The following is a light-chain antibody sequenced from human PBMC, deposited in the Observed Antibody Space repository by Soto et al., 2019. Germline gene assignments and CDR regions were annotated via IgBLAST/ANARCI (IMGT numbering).Light chain of an antibody. V-gene: IGLV2-23*02. J-gene: IGLJ2*01. CDR1: TSDVGRYSL. CDR2: EVT. CDR3: CSYVYGGAVV. Sequence: QSALTQPASVSGSPGQSLTIPCTGTTSDVGRYSLVSWVQQFPAKGPQLIIYEVTKRPSGVSHRFPGSKSGNTASLTISGLGAEVEADYYCCSYVYGGAVVFGGGTKVTVL.